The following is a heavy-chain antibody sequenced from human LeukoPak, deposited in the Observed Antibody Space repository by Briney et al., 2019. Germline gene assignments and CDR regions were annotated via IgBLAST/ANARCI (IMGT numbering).Heavy chain of an antibody. J-gene: IGHJ3*02. CDR2: IRSKASGGTT. Sequence: RSLRLSCTASGFTFGDYAMSWVRQAPGQGLEWVGFIRSKASGGTTEYAASVKGRFTISRDDSKSIAYLQMNSLKTEDTAVYYCTRESYDFWSGYYPDDAFDIWGQGTMVTVSS. D-gene: IGHD3-3*01. V-gene: IGHV3-49*04. CDR3: TRESYDFWSGYYPDDAFDI. CDR1: GFTFGDYA.